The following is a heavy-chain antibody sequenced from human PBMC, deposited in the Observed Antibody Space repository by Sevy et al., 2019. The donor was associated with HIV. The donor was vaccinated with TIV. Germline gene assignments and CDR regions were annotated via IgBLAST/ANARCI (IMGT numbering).Heavy chain of an antibody. Sequence: GGSLRLSCTTSGFTFDDYAMSWFRQAPGKGLEWVAFITRNSYEAYGVATDYGASVKGRFIISRDDSKSIAYLQMNSLKTEDTGVYYCTRGLATADTPEYYFDYWGQGTLVTVSS. CDR1: GFTFDDYA. J-gene: IGHJ4*02. V-gene: IGHV3-49*03. D-gene: IGHD5-12*01. CDR3: TRGLATADTPEYYFDY. CDR2: ITRNSYEAYGVAT.